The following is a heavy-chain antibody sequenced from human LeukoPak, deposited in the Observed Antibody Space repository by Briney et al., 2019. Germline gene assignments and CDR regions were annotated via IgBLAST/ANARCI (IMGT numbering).Heavy chain of an antibody. CDR3: ARGVTARGFYYYMDI. CDR2: INPHSGGT. V-gene: IGHV1-2*02. Sequence: ASVKVSCKASGYTFTGYYIQWVRQAPGQGLEWMGWINPHSGGTNYAQEFQGRVTMTRDTSISTAYMERSSLRPDDTAVYSCARGVTARGFYYYMDIWGNGTTVTISS. CDR1: GYTFTGYY. D-gene: IGHD2-21*02. J-gene: IGHJ6*03.